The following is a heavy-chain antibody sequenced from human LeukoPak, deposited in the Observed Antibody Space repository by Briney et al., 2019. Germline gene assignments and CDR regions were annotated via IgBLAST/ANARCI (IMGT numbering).Heavy chain of an antibody. D-gene: IGHD1-1*01. CDR2: ISYDGSNK. CDR1: GFTFSSYG. J-gene: IGHJ6*04. V-gene: IGHV3-30*03. Sequence: PGGSLRLSCAASGFTFSSYGMHWVRQAPAKGLEWVAVISYDGSNKYYADSVKGRFTISRDNSKNTLYLQMNSLRAEDTAVYYCARDRTTGGIYYYYGMDVWGKGTTVTVSS. CDR3: ARDRTTGGIYYYYGMDV.